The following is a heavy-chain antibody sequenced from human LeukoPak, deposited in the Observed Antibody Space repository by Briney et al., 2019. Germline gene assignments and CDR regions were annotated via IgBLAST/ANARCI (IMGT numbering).Heavy chain of an antibody. D-gene: IGHD6-13*01. CDR3: ARARSGSSWVEYYFDY. CDR1: GYTFTGYY. Sequence: GASVKVSCKASGYTFTGYYMHWVRQAPGQGLEWMGRINPNSGGTNYAQKFQGRVTMTRDTSISTDYMELSRLRSDDTAVYYCARARSGSSWVEYYFDYWGQRTLVTVSS. J-gene: IGHJ4*02. CDR2: INPNSGGT. V-gene: IGHV1-2*06.